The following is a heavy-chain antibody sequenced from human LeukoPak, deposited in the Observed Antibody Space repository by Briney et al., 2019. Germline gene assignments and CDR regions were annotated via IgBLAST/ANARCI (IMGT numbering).Heavy chain of an antibody. V-gene: IGHV3-33*06. CDR2: ICYDGSLK. CDR1: GFTFSSYG. Sequence: GGSLRLSCAASGFTFSSYGMHWVRQAPGKGLEWVAVICYDGSLKYYGDSVKGRFTISRDNSKNTLYLQMNSLRAEDTAVYYCAKAHYSADYCSSSSCQTNWFDPWGQGTLVTVSS. CDR3: AKAHYSADYCSSSSCQTNWFDP. D-gene: IGHD2-2*01. J-gene: IGHJ5*02.